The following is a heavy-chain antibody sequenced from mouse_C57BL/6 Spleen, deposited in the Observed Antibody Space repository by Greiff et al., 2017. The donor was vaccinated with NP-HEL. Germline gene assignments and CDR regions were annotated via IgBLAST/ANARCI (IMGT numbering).Heavy chain of an antibody. Sequence: DVMLVESGGGLVKPGGSLKLSCAASGFTFSDYGMHWVRQAPEKGLEWVAYISSGSSTIYYADTVKGRFTISRDNAKNTLFLQMTSLRSEDTAMYYCARLPSYYGSSYYFDYWGQGTTLTVSS. CDR2: ISSGSSTI. CDR3: ARLPSYYGSSYYFDY. CDR1: GFTFSDYG. J-gene: IGHJ2*01. V-gene: IGHV5-17*01. D-gene: IGHD1-1*01.